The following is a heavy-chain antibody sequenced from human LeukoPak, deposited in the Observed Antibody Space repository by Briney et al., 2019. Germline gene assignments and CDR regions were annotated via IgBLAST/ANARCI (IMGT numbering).Heavy chain of an antibody. CDR3: AKCRKYVGEFDY. CDR2: ISGSVSST. CDR1: GFTFGKYW. V-gene: IGHV3-23*01. Sequence: PGGSLRLSCVASGFTFGKYWMSWVRQAPGKGLEWVSGISGSVSSTYYADSVKGRFTISRDNSKNTLYLQMNSLRAEDTAVYYCAKCRKYVGEFDYWGQGTLVTVSS. J-gene: IGHJ4*02. D-gene: IGHD3-16*01.